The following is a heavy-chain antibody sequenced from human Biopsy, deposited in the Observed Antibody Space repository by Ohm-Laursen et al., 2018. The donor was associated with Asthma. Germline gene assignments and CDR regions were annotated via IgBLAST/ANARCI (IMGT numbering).Heavy chain of an antibody. V-gene: IGHV1-3*04. Sequence: SVKVSCKASGHNFISFAIHWVRQAPGQRLEWMCWVNTGNGDTKYSQKFQGGATITRDTSASTVYMELRSLRSEDTATYYCARTYYDFLTGQVKDVFGVWGQGTMVTVSS. J-gene: IGHJ3*01. CDR1: GHNFISFA. CDR3: ARTYYDFLTGQVKDVFGV. CDR2: VNTGNGDT. D-gene: IGHD3-9*01.